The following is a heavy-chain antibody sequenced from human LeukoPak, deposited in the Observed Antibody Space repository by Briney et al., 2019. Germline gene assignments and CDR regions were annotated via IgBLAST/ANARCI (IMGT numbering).Heavy chain of an antibody. D-gene: IGHD2-2*01. CDR2: INAGNGNT. Sequence: ASVKVSCKASGYTFTSYAMHWVRQAPGQRLEWMGWINAGNGNTKYSQKFQGRVTITRDTSASTAYMELSSLRSEDTAVYYCARVYPYYSSTSCYEAFDYRGQGTLVTVSS. CDR3: ARVYPYYSSTSCYEAFDY. CDR1: GYTFTSYA. J-gene: IGHJ4*02. V-gene: IGHV1-3*01.